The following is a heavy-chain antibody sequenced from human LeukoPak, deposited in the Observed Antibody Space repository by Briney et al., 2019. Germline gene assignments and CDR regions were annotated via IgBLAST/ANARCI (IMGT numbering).Heavy chain of an antibody. CDR3: AKVVRGGDFWSGYYYGMDV. Sequence: GGSLRLSCAASGFTFSSYGMHWVRQAPGKGLEWVAVISYDGSNKYYADSVRGRFTISRDNSKNTLYLQMNSLRAEDTAVYYCAKVVRGGDFWSGYYYGMDVWGQGTTVTVSS. CDR1: GFTFSSYG. CDR2: ISYDGSNK. V-gene: IGHV3-30*18. J-gene: IGHJ6*02. D-gene: IGHD3-3*01.